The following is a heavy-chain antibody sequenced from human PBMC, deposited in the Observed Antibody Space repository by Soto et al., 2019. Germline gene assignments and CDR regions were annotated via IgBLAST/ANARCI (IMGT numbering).Heavy chain of an antibody. CDR2: INHSGST. CDR3: ASNGYYSCDH. V-gene: IGHV4-34*01. D-gene: IGHD1-26*01. CDR1: GGSFRGYY. J-gene: IGHJ4*02. Sequence: PSAPLSLTCAVYGGSFRGYYWSWIRQPPGKGLEWIGEINHSGSTNYNPSLKSRVTLSVDKSKNQFFLKLNSVTAADTAVYNCASNGYYSCDHWGQGTLVTVSS.